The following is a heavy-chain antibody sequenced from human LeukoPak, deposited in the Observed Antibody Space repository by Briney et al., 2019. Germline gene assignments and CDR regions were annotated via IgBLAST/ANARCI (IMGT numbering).Heavy chain of an antibody. J-gene: IGHJ4*02. CDR1: GFTFSSYA. CDR3: AKEGYDFWTSVDY. CDR2: ISGSGGST. V-gene: IGHV3-23*01. D-gene: IGHD3-3*01. Sequence: GGSLRLSCAASGFTFSSYAMSSVRQAPGKGLEWVSAISGSGGSTYYADSVRGRFTISRDTSKNTLYLQMNRLRAEDTAVYYCAKEGYDFWTSVDYWGQGTLVTVSS.